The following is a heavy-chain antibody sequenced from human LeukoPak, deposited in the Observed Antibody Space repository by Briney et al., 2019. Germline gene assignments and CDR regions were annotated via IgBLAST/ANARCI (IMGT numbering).Heavy chain of an antibody. CDR2: ISDSADTI. J-gene: IGHJ4*02. V-gene: IGHV3-11*01. CDR3: AGEGGDWGEGYFDY. D-gene: IGHD3-16*01. CDR1: GFTFSDSY. Sequence: PGGSLRLSCAASGFTFSDSYMSWIRQVPGKGLEWISYISDSADTIYYADSVKGRFTISRDNAKNSLYLQMNSLRAEYTAVYYCAGEGGDWGEGYFDYWGQGTLVTVSS.